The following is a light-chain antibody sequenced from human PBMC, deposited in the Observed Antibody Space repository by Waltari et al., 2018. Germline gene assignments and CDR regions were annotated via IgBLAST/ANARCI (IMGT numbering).Light chain of an antibody. CDR1: KRISGW. Sequence: DIQLTQSPSTLSASIGARVLITCRASKRISGWLAWYQNKPGQAPKLLIYKASTLESGVPSRFSGSGSGTEVTLTISSLQPEDFATYFCQQYDNYSTFGQGTKGELK. V-gene: IGKV1-5*03. CDR3: QQYDNYST. CDR2: KAS. J-gene: IGKJ1*01.